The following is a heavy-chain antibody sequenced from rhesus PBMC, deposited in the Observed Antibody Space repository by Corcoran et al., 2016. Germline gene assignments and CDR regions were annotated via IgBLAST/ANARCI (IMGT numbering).Heavy chain of an antibody. V-gene: IGHV4-160*01. J-gene: IGHJ1*01. CDR1: GGSLSSNY. CDR3: ARGRIVVVVSAIVPAEYFEF. D-gene: IGHD2-39*02. CDR2: MYGGSGSP. Sequence: QVQLQESGPGLVKPSETLSLTCAVSGGSLSSNYWSWIRQSPGKGLGWAGGMYGGSGSPNYNPSLKSRVTISKDASKNQFSLKLSSVTAADTAVYYCARGRIVVVVSAIVPAEYFEFWGQGALVTVSS.